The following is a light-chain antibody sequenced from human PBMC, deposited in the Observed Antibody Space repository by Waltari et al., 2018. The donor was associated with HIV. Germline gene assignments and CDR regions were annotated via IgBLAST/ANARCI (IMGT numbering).Light chain of an antibody. CDR3: QRGDRYPFT. CDR2: GVS. Sequence: DIEMTQSPSSVSASVGDRGTFTCRASHGLDTWLAWYQHKPGKAPKLLIYGVSTLESGVPSRFSGSGSGTDFTLTISSLQPEDFATYYCQRGDRYPFTFGPGTKVDIK. V-gene: IGKV1-12*01. J-gene: IGKJ3*01. CDR1: HGLDTW.